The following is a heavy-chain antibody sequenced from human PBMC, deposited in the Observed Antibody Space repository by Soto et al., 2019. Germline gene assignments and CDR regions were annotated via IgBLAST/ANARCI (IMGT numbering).Heavy chain of an antibody. CDR3: ARGDPLYNWFDP. CDR1: GGSISGSF. V-gene: IGHV4-59*01. J-gene: IGHJ5*02. Sequence: SETLSLTCTVSGGSISGSFWSWIRQPPGTGLEWIGYIYYSGSTNYNPSLKSRVTISVDTSKNQFSLKLSSVTAADTAVYYCARGDPLYNWFDPWGQGTLVTVSS. CDR2: IYYSGST.